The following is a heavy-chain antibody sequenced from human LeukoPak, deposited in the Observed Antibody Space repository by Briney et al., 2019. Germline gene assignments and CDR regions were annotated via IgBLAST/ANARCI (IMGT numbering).Heavy chain of an antibody. CDR1: GFTFSSYA. CDR2: ISGSGGST. D-gene: IGHD2-21*02. CDR3: AKSEYCGGDCYSGTDY. V-gene: IGHV3-23*01. Sequence: GGSLRLSCAASGFTFSSYAMSWVRQVPGKGLEWVSAISGSGGSTYYADSVKGRFTISRDNSKNTLYLQMNSLRAEDTAVYYCAKSEYCGGDCYSGTDYWGQGTLVTVSS. J-gene: IGHJ4*02.